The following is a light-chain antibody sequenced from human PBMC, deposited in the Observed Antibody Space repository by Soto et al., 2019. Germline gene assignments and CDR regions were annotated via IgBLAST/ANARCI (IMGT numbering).Light chain of an antibody. CDR3: QQLNSY. Sequence: IQLTQSPSSLSASVGDRVTITCRASQGISSYLAWYQQKPGKAPKLLIYAASTLQSGVPSRFSGSGSGTDVSLTISSMQPEDFATYYCQQLNSYFGQGTRLEIK. CDR2: AAS. J-gene: IGKJ5*01. CDR1: QGISSY. V-gene: IGKV1-9*01.